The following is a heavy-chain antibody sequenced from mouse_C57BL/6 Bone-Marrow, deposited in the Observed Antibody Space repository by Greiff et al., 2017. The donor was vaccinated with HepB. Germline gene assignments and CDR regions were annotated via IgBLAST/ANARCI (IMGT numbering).Heavy chain of an antibody. V-gene: IGHV1-59*01. Sequence: QVQLQQPGAELVRPGPSVKLSCKASGYTFTSYWMHWVKQRPGQGLEWIGVIDPSDSYTNYNQKFKGKATLTVDTSSSAAYMQLSSLTSEDSAVYYCARDYSPDYYFDYWGQGTTLTVSS. J-gene: IGHJ2*01. D-gene: IGHD2-12*01. CDR2: IDPSDSYT. CDR1: GYTFTSYW. CDR3: ARDYSPDYYFDY.